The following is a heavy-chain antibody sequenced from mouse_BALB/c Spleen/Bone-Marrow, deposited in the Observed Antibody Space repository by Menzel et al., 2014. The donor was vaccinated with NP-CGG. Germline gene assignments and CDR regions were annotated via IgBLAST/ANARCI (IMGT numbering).Heavy chain of an antibody. J-gene: IGHJ2*01. V-gene: IGHV1-7*01. D-gene: IGHD4-1*01. CDR1: GYTFTSYW. CDR3: ARSRTGTYFDY. CDR2: INPSTGYT. Sequence: VQLQQSGAELAKPGASVKMSCKASGYTFTSYWMHWVKPRPGQGLEWIGYINPSTGYTEYNQKFKDKATLTADKSSSTAYMQLSGLTSEDSAVYYCARSRTGTYFDYWGQGTTLTVSS.